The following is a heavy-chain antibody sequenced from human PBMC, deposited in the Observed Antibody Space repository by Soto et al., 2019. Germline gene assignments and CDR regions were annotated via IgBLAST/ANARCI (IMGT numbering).Heavy chain of an antibody. J-gene: IGHJ5*02. Sequence: NPSETLSLTCTVSGGSISSGDYYWSWIRQPPGKGLEWIGYIYYSGSTYYNPSLKSRVTISVDTSKNQFSLKLSSVTAADTAVYYCAVVVPAAMYLDPWGQGTLVTVSS. V-gene: IGHV4-30-4*01. CDR3: AVVVPAAMYLDP. D-gene: IGHD2-2*01. CDR1: GGSISSGDYY. CDR2: IYYSGST.